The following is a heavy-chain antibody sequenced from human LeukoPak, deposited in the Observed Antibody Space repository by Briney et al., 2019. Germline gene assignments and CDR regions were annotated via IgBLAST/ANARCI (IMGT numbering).Heavy chain of an antibody. J-gene: IGHJ4*02. CDR3: AREILSGGLDYYGSGSYYNQDYFDY. CDR2: IYYSGST. D-gene: IGHD3-10*01. V-gene: IGHV4-39*07. Sequence: PSETLSLTCTVSGGSISSSSYYWGWIRQPPGKGLEWIGSIYYSGSTYYNPSLKSRVTISVDTTKNQFSLKLSSVTAADTAVYYCAREILSGGLDYYGSGSYYNQDYFDYWGQGTLVTVSS. CDR1: GGSISSSSYY.